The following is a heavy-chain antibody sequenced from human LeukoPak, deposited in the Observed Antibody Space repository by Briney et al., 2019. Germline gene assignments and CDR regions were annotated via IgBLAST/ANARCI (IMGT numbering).Heavy chain of an antibody. V-gene: IGHV1-8*03. CDR1: GYTFSNYG. CDR3: ARGPDCSSTSCYTGGALYYYYYYMDV. J-gene: IGHJ6*03. CDR2: MNPNSGNT. D-gene: IGHD2-2*02. Sequence: ASVKVSCKTSGYTFSNYGVNWVRQATGQGLEWMGWMNPNSGNTGYAQKFQGRVTITRNTSISTAYMELSSLRSEDTAVYYCARGPDCSSTSCYTGGALYYYYYYMDVWGKGTTVTVSS.